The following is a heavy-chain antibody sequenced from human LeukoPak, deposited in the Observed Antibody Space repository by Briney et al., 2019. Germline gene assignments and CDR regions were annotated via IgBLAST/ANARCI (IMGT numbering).Heavy chain of an antibody. CDR3: ARDLFRDYYYMDV. CDR2: INPNSGGT. Sequence: GASVKVSCKASGYTFTGYYMHWVRQAPGQGLEWMGWINPNSGGTNYAQKFQGRVTMTRDTSISTAYMELSRLRSDDTAVYYCARDLFRDYYYMDVWGKGTTVTVSS. CDR1: GYTFTGYY. J-gene: IGHJ6*03. V-gene: IGHV1-2*02.